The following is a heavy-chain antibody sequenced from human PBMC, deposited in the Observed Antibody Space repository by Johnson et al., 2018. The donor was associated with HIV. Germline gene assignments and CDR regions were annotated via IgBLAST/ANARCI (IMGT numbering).Heavy chain of an antibody. V-gene: IGHV3-11*01. D-gene: IGHD5-18*01. Sequence: QVQLVESGGGLVKPGGSLRLSCAASGFTFSDYYMSWIRQAPGKGLEWVSYISSSGSTTYYTDSVKGRFTISRDNSKNTLYLQMNSLRAEDTAVYYCAKERGYSYGRGAFDIWGQGTMVTVSS. J-gene: IGHJ3*02. CDR1: GFTFSDYY. CDR3: AKERGYSYGRGAFDI. CDR2: ISSSGSTT.